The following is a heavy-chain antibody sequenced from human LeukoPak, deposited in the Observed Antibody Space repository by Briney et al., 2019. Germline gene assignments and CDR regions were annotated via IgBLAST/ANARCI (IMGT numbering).Heavy chain of an antibody. CDR2: ISGRGGST. Sequence: PGGSLRLSCAASGFTFSNAYMNWVRQAPGKGLEWVSGISGRGGSTYYADSVKARFTISRDNSKNTLYLQMNSLRAEDTAVYSCAKDKAGEGLFDYWGQGTLVTVSS. CDR3: AKDKAGEGLFDY. CDR1: GFTFSNAY. J-gene: IGHJ4*02. D-gene: IGHD3-3*01. V-gene: IGHV3-23*01.